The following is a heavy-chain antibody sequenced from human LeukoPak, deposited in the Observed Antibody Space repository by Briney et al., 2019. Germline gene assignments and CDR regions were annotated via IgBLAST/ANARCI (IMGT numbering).Heavy chain of an antibody. CDR3: ARVSQTGDLAY. D-gene: IGHD7-27*01. Sequence: ASVKVSCKASGYTFTSYDINWVRQATGQGLEWMGWMNPNSGNTGYAPKFQGRVTMTRNTSISTAYVELSSLRSEDTAVYYCARVSQTGDLAYWGQGTLVTVSS. J-gene: IGHJ4*02. CDR2: MNPNSGNT. V-gene: IGHV1-8*01. CDR1: GYTFTSYD.